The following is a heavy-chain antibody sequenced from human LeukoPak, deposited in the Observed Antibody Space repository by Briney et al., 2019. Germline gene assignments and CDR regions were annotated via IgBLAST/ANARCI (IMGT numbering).Heavy chain of an antibody. CDR1: GYTFINYG. CDR2: ISASNGNT. V-gene: IGHV1-18*01. Sequence: ASVTVSCKASGYTFINYGVIWVRQAPGQGLEWMGWISASNGNTNYAQKLQGRVTMTTETSTSTAYMELRSLRSDDTAVYYCARALSRGYSGYDYGLGYWGQGTLVTVSS. D-gene: IGHD5-12*01. CDR3: ARALSRGYSGYDYGLGY. J-gene: IGHJ4*02.